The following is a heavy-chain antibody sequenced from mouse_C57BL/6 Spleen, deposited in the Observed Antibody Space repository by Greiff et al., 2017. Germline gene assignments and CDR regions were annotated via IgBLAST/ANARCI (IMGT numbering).Heavy chain of an antibody. CDR3: ARLLDSSGYGAMDY. Sequence: EVQLVESGPELVKPGASVKISCKASGYSFTDYNMNWVKQSNGKSLEWIGVINPNYGTTSYNQKFKGKATLTVDQSSSTAYMQLNSLTSEDSAVYYCARLLDSSGYGAMDYWGQGTSVTVSS. D-gene: IGHD3-2*02. CDR2: INPNYGTT. CDR1: GYSFTDYN. J-gene: IGHJ4*01. V-gene: IGHV1-39*01.